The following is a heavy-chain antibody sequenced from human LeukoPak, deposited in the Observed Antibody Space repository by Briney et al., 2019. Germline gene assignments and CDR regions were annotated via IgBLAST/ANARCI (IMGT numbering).Heavy chain of an antibody. CDR2: INHSGST. CDR1: GGSIISSAYY. Sequence: SQTLSLTCTVSGGSIISSAYYWSWIRQPPGKGLEWIGEINHSGSTNYNPSLKSRVTISVDTSKNQFSLKLSSVTAADTAVYYCARSPRLLWFGTASWFDPWGQGTLVTVSS. CDR3: ARSPRLLWFGTASWFDP. J-gene: IGHJ5*02. V-gene: IGHV4-39*07. D-gene: IGHD3-10*01.